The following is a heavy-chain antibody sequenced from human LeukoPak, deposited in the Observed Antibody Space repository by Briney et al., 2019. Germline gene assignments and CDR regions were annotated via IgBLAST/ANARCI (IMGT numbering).Heavy chain of an antibody. V-gene: IGHV4-59*01. CDR2: IYYSGST. Sequence: PSETLSLTCTVSGGSISSYYWSWIRQPPGKGLEGIGYIYYSGSTNYNPSLKSRVTISVDTSKNQFSLKLSSVTAADTAVYYCARDLGYSYGDYWGQGTLVTVSS. J-gene: IGHJ4*02. CDR1: GGSISSYY. D-gene: IGHD5-18*01. CDR3: ARDLGYSYGDY.